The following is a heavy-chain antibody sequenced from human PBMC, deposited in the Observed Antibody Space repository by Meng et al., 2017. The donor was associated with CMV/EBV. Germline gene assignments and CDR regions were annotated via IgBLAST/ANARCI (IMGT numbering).Heavy chain of an antibody. CDR1: GFTFSDYY. V-gene: IGHV3-11*01. Sequence: GESLKISCAASGFTFSDYYMSWIRQAPGKGLEWVSYISSSGSTIYYADSVKGRFTISRDNAKNSLYLQMNSLRAEDTAVYYSARRDDYSNYVLFYWGQGTLVTVSS. CDR2: ISSSGSTI. D-gene: IGHD4-11*01. CDR3: ARRDDYSNYVLFY. J-gene: IGHJ4*02.